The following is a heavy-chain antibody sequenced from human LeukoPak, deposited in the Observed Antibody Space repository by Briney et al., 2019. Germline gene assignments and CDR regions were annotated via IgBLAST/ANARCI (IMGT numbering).Heavy chain of an antibody. CDR2: ISAYNGNT. V-gene: IGHV1-18*01. Sequence: ASVKVSCKASGYTFTSYGISWVRQAPGQGLEWMGWISAYNGNTNYAQKLQGRVTMTTDTSTSTAYMELRSLRSDDTAVYYCARDATPSSSGWYGFDYWGQGTLVTVSS. CDR1: GYTFTSYG. J-gene: IGHJ4*02. CDR3: ARDATPSSSGWYGFDY. D-gene: IGHD6-19*01.